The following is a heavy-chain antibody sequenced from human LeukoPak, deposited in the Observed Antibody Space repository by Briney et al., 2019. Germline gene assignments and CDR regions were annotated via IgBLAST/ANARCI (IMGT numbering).Heavy chain of an antibody. CDR3: ARDLKGYCSSTSCKLGIDWFDP. J-gene: IGHJ5*02. D-gene: IGHD2-2*01. CDR2: IEYGESTT. V-gene: IGHV3-23*01. CDR1: GFTLSSYE. Sequence: GGSLRLSCMVSGFTLSSYEMSWIRQAPGKGLEWVSSIEYGESTTHYADSVRGRFTISRDNYKNTLYLQLTSLSDDDTAVYYCARDLKGYCSSTSCKLGIDWFDPWGQGTLVTVSS.